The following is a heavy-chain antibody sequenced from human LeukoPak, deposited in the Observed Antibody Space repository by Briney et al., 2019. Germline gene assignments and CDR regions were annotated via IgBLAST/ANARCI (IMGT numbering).Heavy chain of an antibody. V-gene: IGHV5-51*01. Sequence: SGESLKISCKGSGYSFTSYWIGWVRQMPGKGLEWMGIIYPGDSETRYSPSFQGQVTISADKSISTAYLQWSGLKASDTAMYYCASSPDCSGGSCYGGFDYWGQGTLVTVSS. CDR1: GYSFTSYW. D-gene: IGHD2-15*01. J-gene: IGHJ4*02. CDR3: ASSPDCSGGSCYGGFDY. CDR2: IYPGDSET.